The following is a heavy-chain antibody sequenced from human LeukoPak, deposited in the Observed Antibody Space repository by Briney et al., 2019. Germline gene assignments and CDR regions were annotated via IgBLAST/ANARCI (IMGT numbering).Heavy chain of an antibody. CDR2: IKQDGSEK. D-gene: IGHD1-1*01. V-gene: IGHV3-7*04. Sequence: GGSLRLSCAASGFTFSNYWMTWVRQAPGKGLEWLGNIKQDGSEKYYVDSVKGRFTFSRDNAKNSLYLLMNSLRAEDTAVYYCARVHDWIDYWGQGTLVTVSS. J-gene: IGHJ4*02. CDR1: GFTFSNYW. CDR3: ARVHDWIDY.